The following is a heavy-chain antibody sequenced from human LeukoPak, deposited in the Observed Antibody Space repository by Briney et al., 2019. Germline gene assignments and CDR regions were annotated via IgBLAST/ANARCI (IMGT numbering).Heavy chain of an antibody. D-gene: IGHD3-10*01. J-gene: IGHJ5*02. V-gene: IGHV3-23*01. Sequence: PGGFLRLSCAASGFTFSSYAVSWVRQAPGKGLEWVSAISGSGGSTYYADSVKGRFTISRDNSKNTLYLQMNSLRAEDTAVYYCAKDVDYYGSGSSSTWFDPWGQGTLVTVSS. CDR2: ISGSGGST. CDR1: GFTFSSYA. CDR3: AKDVDYYGSGSSSTWFDP.